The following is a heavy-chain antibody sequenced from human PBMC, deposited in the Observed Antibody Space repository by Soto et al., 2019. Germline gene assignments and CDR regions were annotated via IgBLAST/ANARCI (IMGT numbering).Heavy chain of an antibody. CDR2: ISWNSGSI. CDR3: AKWDDYGDRKEAFDI. Sequence: EVQLVESGGGLVQPGRSLRLSCAASGFTFDDYAMHWVRQAPGKGLEWVLGISWNSGSIGYADSVKGRFTISRDNAKNSLYLQMNSLRAEDTALYYCAKWDDYGDRKEAFDIWGQGTMVTVSS. J-gene: IGHJ3*02. D-gene: IGHD4-17*01. CDR1: GFTFDDYA. V-gene: IGHV3-9*01.